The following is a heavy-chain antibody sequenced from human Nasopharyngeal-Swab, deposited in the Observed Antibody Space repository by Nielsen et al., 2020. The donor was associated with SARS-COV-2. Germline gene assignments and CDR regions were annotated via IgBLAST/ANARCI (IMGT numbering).Heavy chain of an antibody. J-gene: IGHJ5*02. CDR3: ARDGTGTTRKNGWFDP. V-gene: IGHV3-66*01. Sequence: GESLKISCAASGFTVSSNYMSWVRQAPGKGLEWVSVIYSGGSTYYADSVKRRFTISRDNSKNTLYLQMNSLRAEDTAVYYCARDGTGTTRKNGWFDPWGQGTLVTVSS. D-gene: IGHD1-1*01. CDR2: IYSGGST. CDR1: GFTVSSNY.